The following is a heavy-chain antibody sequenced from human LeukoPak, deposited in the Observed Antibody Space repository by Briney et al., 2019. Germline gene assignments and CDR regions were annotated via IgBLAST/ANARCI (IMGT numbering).Heavy chain of an antibody. CDR2: ISSSSSYI. D-gene: IGHD3-10*01. CDR3: ARDFYGFGEFTNWFDP. CDR1: GFTFSSYS. V-gene: IGHV3-21*01. J-gene: IGHJ5*02. Sequence: GGSLRLSCAASGFTFSSYSMNWVRQAPGKGLEWVSSISSSSSYIYYADSVKGRFTISRDNAKNSLYLQMNSLRAEDTAVYYCARDFYGFGEFTNWFDPWGQGTLVTVSS.